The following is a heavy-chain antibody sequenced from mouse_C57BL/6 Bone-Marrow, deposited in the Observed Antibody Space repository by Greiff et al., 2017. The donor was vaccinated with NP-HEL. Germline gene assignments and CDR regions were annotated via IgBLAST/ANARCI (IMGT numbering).Heavy chain of an antibody. CDR1: GYTFTGYW. J-gene: IGHJ3*01. CDR3: ARGAIYYDYGVFAY. V-gene: IGHV1-9*01. CDR2: ILPGSGST. D-gene: IGHD2-4*01. Sequence: VQLQQSGAELMKPGASVKLSCKATGYTFTGYWIEWVKQRPGHGLEWIGEILPGSGSTNYNEKFKGKAPFTADTSSNTAYMQLSSLTTEDSAIYYCARGAIYYDYGVFAYWGQGTLVTVSA.